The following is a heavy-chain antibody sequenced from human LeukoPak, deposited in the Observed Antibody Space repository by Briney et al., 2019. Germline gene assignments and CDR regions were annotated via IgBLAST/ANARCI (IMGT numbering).Heavy chain of an antibody. J-gene: IGHJ6*03. CDR2: MNPNRGNT. CDR3: ARSRSRRGVATSLVYYYYYMDV. CDR1: GYTFTSYD. Sequence: GASVRVSCKASGYTFTSYDINWVRQAPGQGLEWMGWMNPNRGNTGYAQKFQGRVTMTRNTSISTAYMELSSLRSEDTAVYYCARSRSRRGVATSLVYYYYYMDVWGKGTTVTVSS. V-gene: IGHV1-8*01. D-gene: IGHD5-12*01.